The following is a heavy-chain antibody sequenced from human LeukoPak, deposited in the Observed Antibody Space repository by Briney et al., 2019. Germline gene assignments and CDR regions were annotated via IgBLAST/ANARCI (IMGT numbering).Heavy chain of an antibody. CDR1: GGSISSSSYY. J-gene: IGHJ4*02. D-gene: IGHD1-26*01. CDR3: ARHLPLYSGSYTPWDY. CDR2: IYYSGST. V-gene: IGHV4-39*01. Sequence: PSETLSLTCTVSGGSISSSSYYWGWIRQPPGKGLEWIGSIYYSGSTYYNPSLKSRVTISVDTSKNQFSLKLSSVTAADTAVYYCARHLPLYSGSYTPWDYWGQGTLVTVSS.